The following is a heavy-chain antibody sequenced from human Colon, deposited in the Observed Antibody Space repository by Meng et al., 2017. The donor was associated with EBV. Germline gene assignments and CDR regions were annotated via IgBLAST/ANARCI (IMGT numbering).Heavy chain of an antibody. D-gene: IGHD3-10*01. CDR1: GGSFRDYY. CDR3: ARRGPSGNFSP. V-gene: IGHV4-34*01. J-gene: IGHJ5*02. Sequence: VQLQQWGAGLFKPSETLSRSCAVYGGSFRDYYRTWIRHPPGKGLEWIGEIDHRGNTKYNPSLKSRVTISLDTSKKQFSLKVSSVTAADSAVYYCARRGPSGNFSPWSQGALVTVFS. CDR2: IDHRGNT.